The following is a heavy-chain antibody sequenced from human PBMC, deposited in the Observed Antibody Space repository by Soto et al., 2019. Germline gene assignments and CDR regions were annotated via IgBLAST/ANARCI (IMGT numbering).Heavy chain of an antibody. Sequence: ETLSLTCTVSGGTISSSSYSWGWIRQPPGKGLEWIGTVYYSGSTDCNPFLKSRVTISIDTSKNQFSLKLSSVTAADTAFYYCAREGALLFGGNSDYYSTMDVWGQGTTVTVSS. CDR1: GGTISSSSYS. V-gene: IGHV4-39*07. CDR3: AREGALLFGGNSDYYSTMDV. D-gene: IGHD2-21*02. CDR2: VYYSGST. J-gene: IGHJ6*02.